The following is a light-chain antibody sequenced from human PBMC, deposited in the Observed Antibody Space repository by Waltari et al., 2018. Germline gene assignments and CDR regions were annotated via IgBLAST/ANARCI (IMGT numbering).Light chain of an antibody. CDR3: QSYDTSLSGSEV. J-gene: IGLJ1*01. CDR2: GDT. V-gene: IGLV1-40*01. Sequence: QSVLTQPPSVSGAPGQRVTISCTGSRSNIGPGYVVNWYQQLPGTAPKLLIYGDTNRPSGVPDRFSGSKSGTSASLAISGLQAEDEADYYCQSYDTSLSGSEVFGSGTKVTVL. CDR1: RSNIGPGYV.